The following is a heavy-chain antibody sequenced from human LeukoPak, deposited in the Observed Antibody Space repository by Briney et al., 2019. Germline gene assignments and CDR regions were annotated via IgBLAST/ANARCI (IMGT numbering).Heavy chain of an antibody. J-gene: IGHJ3*02. V-gene: IGHV4-59*08. CDR2: LYYSGST. Sequence: SETLYLTCTVSGGSISSYYWSWIRQPPGKGLEWIGYLYYSGSTNYNPSLKSRVTISVDTSKNQFSLKMSSVTAADTAVYYCARPYSRGWYGAFDIWGQGTTVTVSS. CDR1: GGSISSYY. D-gene: IGHD6-19*01. CDR3: ARPYSRGWYGAFDI.